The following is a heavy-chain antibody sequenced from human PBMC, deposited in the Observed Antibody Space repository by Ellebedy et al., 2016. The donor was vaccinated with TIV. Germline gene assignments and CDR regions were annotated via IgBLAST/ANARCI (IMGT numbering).Heavy chain of an antibody. Sequence: AASVKVSCKASGGTFSSYAISWVRQAPGQGLEWMGGIIPIFGTANYAQKFQGRVTITADESTSTAYMELSSLRSEDTAVYYCARDRLGWELLGAFDIWGQGTMVTVSS. CDR1: GGTFSSYA. CDR2: IIPIFGTA. CDR3: ARDRLGWELLGAFDI. V-gene: IGHV1-69*13. D-gene: IGHD1-26*01. J-gene: IGHJ3*02.